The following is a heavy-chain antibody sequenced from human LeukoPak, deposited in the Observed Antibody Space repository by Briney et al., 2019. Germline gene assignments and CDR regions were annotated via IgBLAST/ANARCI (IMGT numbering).Heavy chain of an antibody. D-gene: IGHD3-10*01. CDR3: ARGITMVRGKRYYFDY. Sequence: ASVKVSCKASGYTFTSYGISWVRQAPGQGLEWMGWISAYNGNTNYAQKFQGRVTMTRNTSISTAYMELSSLRSEDTAVYYCARGITMVRGKRYYFDYWGQGTLVTVSS. J-gene: IGHJ4*02. CDR2: ISAYNGNT. CDR1: GYTFTSYG. V-gene: IGHV1-18*01.